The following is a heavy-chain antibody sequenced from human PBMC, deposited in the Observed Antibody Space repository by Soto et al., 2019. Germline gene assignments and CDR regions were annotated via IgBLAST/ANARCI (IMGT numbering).Heavy chain of an antibody. V-gene: IGHV1-46*01. CDR3: ARKRAGLNAFDI. D-gene: IGHD2-8*01. J-gene: IGHJ3*02. CDR2: INPSGGST. Sequence: GASVKVSFKASGYTFTSYYMHWLRQAPGQGLEWMGIINPSGGSTSYAQKFQGRVTMTRDTSTSTVYMELSSLRSEDTAVYYCARKRAGLNAFDIWGQGTMVTVSS. CDR1: GYTFTSYY.